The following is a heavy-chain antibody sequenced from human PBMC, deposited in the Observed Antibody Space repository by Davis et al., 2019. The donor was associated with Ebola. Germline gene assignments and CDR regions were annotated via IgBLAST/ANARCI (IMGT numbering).Heavy chain of an antibody. D-gene: IGHD2-2*01. V-gene: IGHV4-39*01. CDR1: GGSISSSSYY. Sequence: PSETLSLTCTVSGGSISSSSYYWGWIRQPPGKGLEWIGSIYYSGSTYYNPSLKSRVTISVDTSKNQFSLNLSSVTAADTAVYYCARGGIYCNSTGCYANYMDVWGKGTTVTVSS. CDR2: IYYSGST. CDR3: ARGGIYCNSTGCYANYMDV. J-gene: IGHJ6*03.